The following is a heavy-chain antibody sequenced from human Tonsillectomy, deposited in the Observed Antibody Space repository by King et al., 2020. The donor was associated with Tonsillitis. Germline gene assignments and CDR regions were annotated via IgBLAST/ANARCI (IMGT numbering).Heavy chain of an antibody. CDR2: IYISGST. CDR3: AREICSGGNCYSDY. CDR1: GGSISSYF. Sequence: VQLQESGPGLVKPSETLSLTCTVSGGSISSYFWSWIRQPVGKGLEWIGRIYISGSTNYHPSLKSRVTVSVDTSKNQFSLKLSSVTAADTAVYYCAREICSGGNCYSDYWGQGTLVTVSS. V-gene: IGHV4-4*07. D-gene: IGHD2-15*01. J-gene: IGHJ4*02.